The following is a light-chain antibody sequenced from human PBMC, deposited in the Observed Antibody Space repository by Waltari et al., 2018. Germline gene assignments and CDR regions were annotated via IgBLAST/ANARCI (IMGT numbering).Light chain of an antibody. Sequence: DVVLTQSPLSLAVTLGQPASISCRSSQSLVKSDGNTYLNWFQQRPGHSPRRLIYQVSNRDSRVPDRLSGSWSDTDFTLKISRVEAEDVGVYYCMQGTHWPPYTFGQGTKLEIK. J-gene: IGKJ2*01. CDR1: QSLVKSDGNTY. CDR3: MQGTHWPPYT. CDR2: QVS. V-gene: IGKV2-30*01.